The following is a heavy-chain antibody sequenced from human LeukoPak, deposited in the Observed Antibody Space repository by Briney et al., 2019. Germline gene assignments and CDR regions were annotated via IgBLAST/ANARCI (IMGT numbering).Heavy chain of an antibody. CDR3: ARGLSIAVAVLGD. Sequence: ASAKVSCKASGYSFTNYAINWVRQAPGQGLEWMGWINTNTENPTYAQDFTGRFVFSLDTSVSTAYLQISSLKAEDTAVYFCARGLSIAVAVLGDWGHGTLVTVSS. CDR1: GYSFTNYA. V-gene: IGHV7-4-1*02. CDR2: INTNTENP. D-gene: IGHD6-19*01. J-gene: IGHJ4*01.